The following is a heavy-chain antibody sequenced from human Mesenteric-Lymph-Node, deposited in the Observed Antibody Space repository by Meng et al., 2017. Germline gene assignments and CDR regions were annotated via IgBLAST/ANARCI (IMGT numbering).Heavy chain of an antibody. CDR2: INPNSGGT. CDR1: GYTFTGYY. Sequence: ASVKVSCKASGYTFTGYYMHWLRQAPGQGLEWMGWINPNSGGTNYAQKFQGRVTMTRDTSISTAYMELSRLRSDDTAVYYCARDIPNSSGWTHYYYYGMDVWGQGTTVTVSS. D-gene: IGHD6-19*01. CDR3: ARDIPNSSGWTHYYYYGMDV. J-gene: IGHJ6*02. V-gene: IGHV1-2*02.